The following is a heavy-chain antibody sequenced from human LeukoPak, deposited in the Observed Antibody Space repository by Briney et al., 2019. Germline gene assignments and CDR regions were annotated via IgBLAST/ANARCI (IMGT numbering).Heavy chain of an antibody. D-gene: IGHD6-13*01. CDR1: GYTFTGYY. CDR2: FDPEDGET. Sequence: ASVKVPCKASGYTFTGYYMHWVRQAPGKGLEWMGGFDPEDGETIYAQKFQGRVTMTEDTSTDTAYMELSSLRSEDTAVYYCATDLRGGYSSSWRGWGQGTLVTVSS. V-gene: IGHV1-24*01. CDR3: ATDLRGGYSSSWRG. J-gene: IGHJ4*02.